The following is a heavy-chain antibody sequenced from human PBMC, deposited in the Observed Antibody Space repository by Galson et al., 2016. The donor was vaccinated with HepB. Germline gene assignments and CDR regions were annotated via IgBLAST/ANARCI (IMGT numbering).Heavy chain of an antibody. CDR3: ATLAYGDAPHDF. V-gene: IGHV1-2*02. J-gene: IGHJ4*02. CDR2: INPNSGET. CDR1: GYTFTGYY. Sequence: SGYTFTGYYMHWVRQAPGQGLEWMGWINPNSGETNYPQRFQGRLTMTRDTSISTAYMEVSSLRSDDTAVYYCATLAYGDAPHDFWGQGTLVTVSS. D-gene: IGHD4-17*01.